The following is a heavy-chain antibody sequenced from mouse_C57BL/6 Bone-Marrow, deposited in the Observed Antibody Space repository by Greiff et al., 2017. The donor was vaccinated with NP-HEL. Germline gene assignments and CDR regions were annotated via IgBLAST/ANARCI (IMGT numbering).Heavy chain of an antibody. J-gene: IGHJ4*01. CDR1: GYTFTSYG. CDR3: AGCRGGAMDY. CDR2: IYPRSGNT. Sequence: QVQLQQSGAELARPGASVKLSCKASGYTFTSYGVSWVKQRTGQGLEWIGEIYPRSGNTYYNEKFKGKATLTADKSSRTAYMGLRSLTSEDAAVYFCAGCRGGAMDYWGQGTSVTVSS. V-gene: IGHV1-81*01.